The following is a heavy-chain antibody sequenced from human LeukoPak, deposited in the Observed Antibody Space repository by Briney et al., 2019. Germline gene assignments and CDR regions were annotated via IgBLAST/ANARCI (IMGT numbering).Heavy chain of an antibody. CDR2: INHSGST. D-gene: IGHD3-16*02. CDR3: ARDHDYVWGSYRLRYAFDI. CDR1: GGSFSGYY. Sequence: SETLSLTCAVYGGSFSGYYWSWIRQPPGKVLEWIGEINHSGSTNYNPSLKSRVTISVDTSKNQFSLKLSSVTAADTAVYYCARDHDYVWGSYRLRYAFDIWGQGTMVTVSS. J-gene: IGHJ3*02. V-gene: IGHV4-34*01.